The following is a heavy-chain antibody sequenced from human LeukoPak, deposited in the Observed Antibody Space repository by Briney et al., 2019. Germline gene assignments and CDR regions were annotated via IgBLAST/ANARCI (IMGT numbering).Heavy chain of an antibody. CDR2: ISTYNGNT. D-gene: IGHD5-18*01. Sequence: ASVKVSCKASGYTFTSYGISWVRQAPGQGLEWVGWISTYNGNTNHAQKFQGRVTMTTDTSTSTAYMELRSLRSGDTAVYYCARVLSYGGNDAFDIWGQGTMVTVSS. V-gene: IGHV1-18*04. CDR1: GYTFTSYG. J-gene: IGHJ3*02. CDR3: ARVLSYGGNDAFDI.